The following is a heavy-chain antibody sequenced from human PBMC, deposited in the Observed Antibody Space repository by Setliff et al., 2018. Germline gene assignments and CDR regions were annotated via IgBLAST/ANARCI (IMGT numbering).Heavy chain of an antibody. CDR1: GYSFTSND. D-gene: IGHD3-22*01. CDR2: LNPSSGNT. CDR3: ARTYYYASSGYRGYYYYLDV. Sequence: ASVKVSCKASGYSFTSNDINWVRQATGQGPEWMGWLNPSSGNTGYAPKFQGRVTITRSTSLSTAYMELSRLRSDDTAVYYCARTYYYASSGYRGYYYYLDVWGKGTTVTVSS. V-gene: IGHV1-8*03. J-gene: IGHJ6*03.